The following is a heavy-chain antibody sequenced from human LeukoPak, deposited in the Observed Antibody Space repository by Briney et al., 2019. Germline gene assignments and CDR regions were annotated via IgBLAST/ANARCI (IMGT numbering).Heavy chain of an antibody. J-gene: IGHJ6*04. CDR3: AELGITMIGGV. D-gene: IGHD3-10*02. CDR2: ISSSGSTI. Sequence: GGSLRLSCAASGFTFSSYEMNWVRQAPGKGLEWVSYISSSGSTIYYADSAKGRFTISRDNARNSLYLQMNSLRAEDTAVYYCAELGITMIGGVWGKGTTVTISS. V-gene: IGHV3-48*03. CDR1: GFTFSSYE.